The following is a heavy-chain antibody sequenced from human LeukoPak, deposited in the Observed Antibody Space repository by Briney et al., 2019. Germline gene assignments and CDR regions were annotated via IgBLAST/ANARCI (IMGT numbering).Heavy chain of an antibody. Sequence: SETLSLTCAVYGGSFSGYYWSWIRQPPGKGLEWIGEINHSGSTNYNPSLKSRVTISVDTSKNQSSLKLSSVTAADTAVYYCASTAVSSSWYGHYYYYMDVWGKGTTVTVSS. V-gene: IGHV4-34*01. CDR1: GGSFSGYY. J-gene: IGHJ6*03. D-gene: IGHD6-13*01. CDR3: ASTAVSSSWYGHYYYYMDV. CDR2: INHSGST.